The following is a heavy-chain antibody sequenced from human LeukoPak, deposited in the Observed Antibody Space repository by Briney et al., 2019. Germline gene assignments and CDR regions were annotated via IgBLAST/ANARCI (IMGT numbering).Heavy chain of an antibody. CDR2: INHSGST. Sequence: PSETLSLTCAVYGGSFSGYYWSWIRQPPGKGLEWIGEINHSGSTNYNPSLKSRVTISVDTSKNQFSLKLSSVTAADTAVYYCAREGYGLDYWGQGTLVTVSS. CDR3: AREGYGLDY. D-gene: IGHD3-10*01. J-gene: IGHJ4*02. V-gene: IGHV4-34*01. CDR1: GGSFSGYY.